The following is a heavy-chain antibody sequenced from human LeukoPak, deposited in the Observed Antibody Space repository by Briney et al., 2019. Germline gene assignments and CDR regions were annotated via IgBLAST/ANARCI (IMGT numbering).Heavy chain of an antibody. D-gene: IGHD6-19*01. V-gene: IGHV3-48*01. Sequence: GGSLRLSCAASGFTFSSYSMNWVRQAPGKGLEWVSYISSSSRTIYYADSVKGRFTISRDNDKNSLFLQMNSLRAEDTAVYYCARDRDYSSGWTEGLDYWGQGILVTVSS. CDR3: ARDRDYSSGWTEGLDY. CDR1: GFTFSSYS. J-gene: IGHJ4*02. CDR2: ISSSSRTI.